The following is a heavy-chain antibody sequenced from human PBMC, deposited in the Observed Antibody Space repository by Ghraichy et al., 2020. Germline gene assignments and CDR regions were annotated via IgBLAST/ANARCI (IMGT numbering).Heavy chain of an antibody. CDR3: ARLGPHIAVAGSGGIDS. CDR2: IFYTGGT. J-gene: IGHJ4*02. CDR1: GDSINSNNYY. Sequence: SENLSLTCSVSGDSINSNNYYWGWIRQSPGMGLEWIGSIFYTGGTYYNPSLKSRVTMSVDNSKSHFSLKLTSVTATDTAVYYCARLGPHIAVAGSGGIDSWGQGTLVTVSS. V-gene: IGHV4-39*02. D-gene: IGHD6-19*01.